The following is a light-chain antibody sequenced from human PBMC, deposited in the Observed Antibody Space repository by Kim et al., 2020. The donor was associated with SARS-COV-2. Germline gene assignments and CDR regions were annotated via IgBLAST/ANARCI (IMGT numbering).Light chain of an antibody. CDR1: SSNMGNNF. Sequence: RKVTIPCSGSSSNMGNNFVSWYQQLPGTAPKLLIFDNNIRPSGIPDRFSGSKSGTSATLGITGLQTGDEADYYCGTWDSRLSSAVFGGGTQLTVL. J-gene: IGLJ7*01. CDR3: GTWDSRLSSAV. V-gene: IGLV1-51*01. CDR2: DNN.